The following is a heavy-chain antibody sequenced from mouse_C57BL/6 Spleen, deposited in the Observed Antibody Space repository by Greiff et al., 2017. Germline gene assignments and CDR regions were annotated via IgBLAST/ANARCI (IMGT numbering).Heavy chain of an antibody. J-gene: IGHJ2*01. CDR2: INPYNGGT. D-gene: IGHD2-5*01. CDR3: ARSNYSNSYYFDY. Sequence: EVQLQESGPVLVKPGASVKMSCKASGYTFTDYYMNWVKQSHGKSLEWIGVINPYNGGTSYNQKFKGKATLTVDKSSRTAYMELNSLTSEDSAVYYSARSNYSNSYYFDYWGQGTTLTVSS. CDR1: GYTFTDYY. V-gene: IGHV1-19*01.